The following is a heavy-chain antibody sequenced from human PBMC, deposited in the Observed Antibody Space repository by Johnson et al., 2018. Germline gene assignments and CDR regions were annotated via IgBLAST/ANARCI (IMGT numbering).Heavy chain of an antibody. D-gene: IGHD3-22*01. J-gene: IGHJ1*01. CDR3: AKDGDSDGLHLFQH. Sequence: QVQLVESGGGVVQPGRSLRLSCAASGFTFSNYGMHWVRQAPGKGLEWVAIIWYDGGNKYYADSVKGRFTISRDNPKNSLYLQMTRLRAEDTALYYCAKDGDSDGLHLFQHWGQGTLVTVSA. V-gene: IGHV3-33*03. CDR1: GFTFSNYG. CDR2: IWYDGGNK.